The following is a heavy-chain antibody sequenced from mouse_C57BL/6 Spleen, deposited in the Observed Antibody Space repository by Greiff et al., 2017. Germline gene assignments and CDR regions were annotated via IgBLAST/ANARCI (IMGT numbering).Heavy chain of an antibody. CDR1: GYAFSSSW. V-gene: IGHV1-82*01. CDR3: ARERDYDAMDY. CDR2: IYPGDGDT. Sequence: QVQLQQSGPELVKPGASVKISCKASGYAFSSSWMNWVKQRPGKGLEWIGRIYPGDGDTNYNGKFKGKATLTADKSSSTAYMQLSSLTSEDSAVYFCARERDYDAMDYWGQGTSVTVSS. J-gene: IGHJ4*01.